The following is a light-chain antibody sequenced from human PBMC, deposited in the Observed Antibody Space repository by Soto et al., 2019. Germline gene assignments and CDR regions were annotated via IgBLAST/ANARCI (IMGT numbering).Light chain of an antibody. CDR1: QSISLF. V-gene: IGKV1-39*01. J-gene: IGKJ1*01. CDR3: QQRSNWPPWT. CDR2: AAS. Sequence: DIQMTQSPSSLSASVGDTVTITCRASQSISLFLNWYQQKPGKAPKLLIYAASSLQSGVPARFSGSGSGTDFTLTISSLEPEDFAVYYCQQRSNWPPWTFGQGTKVEIK.